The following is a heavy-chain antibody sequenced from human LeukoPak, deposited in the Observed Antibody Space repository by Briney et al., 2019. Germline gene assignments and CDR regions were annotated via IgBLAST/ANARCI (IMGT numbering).Heavy chain of an antibody. CDR2: ISAYNGNT. Sequence: GASVKVSCKASGYTFTSYGISWVRQAPGQGLEWMGWISAYNGNTNYAQKLQGRVTMTTDTSTSTAYMELRGLRSDDTAVYYCARGTITMVRGVIISHYYYGMDVWGQGTTVTVSS. V-gene: IGHV1-18*01. D-gene: IGHD3-10*01. J-gene: IGHJ6*02. CDR1: GYTFTSYG. CDR3: ARGTITMVRGVIISHYYYGMDV.